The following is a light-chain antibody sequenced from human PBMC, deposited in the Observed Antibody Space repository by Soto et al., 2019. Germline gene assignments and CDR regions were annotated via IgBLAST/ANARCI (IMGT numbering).Light chain of an antibody. Sequence: QSVLTQPPSACGTPGQRVTISCSGSSSNIGSNYVYWYQHLPGTAPKLLIYRNNQRPSGVPDRFSGSKSGTSASLAISGLRSEDEADYYCAAWDDSLSGRVFGGGTKLTVL. V-gene: IGLV1-47*01. CDR2: RNN. J-gene: IGLJ2*01. CDR1: SSNIGSNY. CDR3: AAWDDSLSGRV.